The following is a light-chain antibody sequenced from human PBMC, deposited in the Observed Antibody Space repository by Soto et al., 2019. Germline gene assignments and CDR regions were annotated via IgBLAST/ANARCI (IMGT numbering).Light chain of an antibody. V-gene: IGKV3-20*01. CDR3: QQFDASRPAFT. CDR2: GAS. CDR1: QTVNSRH. Sequence: LTQAPGTLSLSPGERATLSCRASQTVNSRHLNWYQHKPGQAPRLLIYGASIRATGIPDRFSGSRSGADFSLTITRLEPEDSAVYYCQQFDASRPAFTFGQGTKLEI. J-gene: IGKJ2*01.